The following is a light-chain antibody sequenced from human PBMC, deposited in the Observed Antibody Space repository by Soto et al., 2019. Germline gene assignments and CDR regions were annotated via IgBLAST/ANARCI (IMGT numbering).Light chain of an antibody. CDR2: EVS. CDR3: SSYAGSLYV. Sequence: QSALTQPPSASRTPGQSVTISCTRTSSDVGGYNYVSWYQQHPGKAPKLMIYEVSKRPSGVPDRFSGSKSGNTASLTVSGLQAEDEADYYCSSYAGSLYVFGTGTKVTVL. CDR1: SSDVGGYNY. J-gene: IGLJ1*01. V-gene: IGLV2-8*02.